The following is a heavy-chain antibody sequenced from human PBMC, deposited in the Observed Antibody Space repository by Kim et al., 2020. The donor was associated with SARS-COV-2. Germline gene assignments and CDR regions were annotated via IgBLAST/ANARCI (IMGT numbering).Heavy chain of an antibody. V-gene: IGHV3-33*01. D-gene: IGHD7-27*01. J-gene: IGHJ4*02. Sequence: YADSVKGRFTISRDNSKNTLYLQMNSLRAEDTAVYYCAREGSWGSHEFDYWGQGTLVTVSS. CDR3: AREGSWGSHEFDY.